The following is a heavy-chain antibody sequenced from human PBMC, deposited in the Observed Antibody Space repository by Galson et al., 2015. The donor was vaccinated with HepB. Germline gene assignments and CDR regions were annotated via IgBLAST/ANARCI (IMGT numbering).Heavy chain of an antibody. Sequence: SLRLSCVASGFTFSNYATYAMSWVRQAPGTGLEWVSAIHGSGSYTHYADSVKGRFTISRDNSKNTLDLQMNSLRAEDTAIYYCAKDVRSIVATSGGFDYWGQGTLVIVSS. V-gene: IGHV3-23*01. CDR3: AKDVRSIVATSGGFDY. D-gene: IGHD5-12*01. CDR1: GFTFSNYATYA. CDR2: IHGSGSYT. J-gene: IGHJ4*02.